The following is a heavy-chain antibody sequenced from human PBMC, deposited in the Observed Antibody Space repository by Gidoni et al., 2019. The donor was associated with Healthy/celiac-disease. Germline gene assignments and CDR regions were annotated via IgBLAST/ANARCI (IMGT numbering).Heavy chain of an antibody. CDR2: ISGSCGST. Sequence: EVQLLEAGGGLVQPGGSLRLSCAASGFTFSSYAMSWVRQAPGKGLEWVSAISGSCGSTYYADSVKGRFTISRDNSKNTLYLQMNSLRAEDTAVYYCAKASGYSYGYFDYWGQGTLVTVSS. J-gene: IGHJ4*02. V-gene: IGHV3-23*01. D-gene: IGHD5-18*01. CDR1: GFTFSSYA. CDR3: AKASGYSYGYFDY.